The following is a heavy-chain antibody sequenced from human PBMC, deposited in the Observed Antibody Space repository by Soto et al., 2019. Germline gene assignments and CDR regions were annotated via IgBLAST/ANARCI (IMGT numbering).Heavy chain of an antibody. CDR3: ARDSRWFDP. J-gene: IGHJ5*02. CDR2: IYHSGST. V-gene: IGHV4-39*01. Sequence: SETLSLTCTPPGRSIRVTDYFWGWIRHPPGTALEWIASIYHSGSTYYNPSLKSRVTMSVDTSNNQFALTLNSVTAADTAVYLCARDSRWFDPWGQGTLVTVS. CDR1: GRSIRVTDYF.